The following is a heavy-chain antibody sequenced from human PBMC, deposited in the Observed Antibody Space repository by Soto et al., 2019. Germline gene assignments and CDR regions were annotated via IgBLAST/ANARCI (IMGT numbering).Heavy chain of an antibody. CDR3: ARDFCSSTSCYRYNWFDP. CDR2: IYTSGST. J-gene: IGHJ5*02. V-gene: IGHV4-4*07. D-gene: IGHD2-2*02. CDR1: VGSISSYY. Sequence: SETLSLTCTVSVGSISSYYWSLIRQPAGKGLECIGRIYTSGSTNYNPSLKSRVTMSVDTSKNQFSLKLRSVTAADPAVYYCARDFCSSTSCYRYNWFDPWRKGNLVTVSS.